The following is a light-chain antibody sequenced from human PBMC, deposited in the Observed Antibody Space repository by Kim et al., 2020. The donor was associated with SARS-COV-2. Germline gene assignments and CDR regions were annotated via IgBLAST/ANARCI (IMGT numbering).Light chain of an antibody. Sequence: ELTQPPSASGTPGQRVNISCSGSSSNIGSNYVYWYQQLPGTAPKLLIYRNNQRPSGVPDRFSGSKSGTSASLAISGLRSEDEADYYSAAWDDSLSGRVFGGGTQLTVL. J-gene: IGLJ3*02. V-gene: IGLV1-47*01. CDR2: RNN. CDR1: SSNIGSNY. CDR3: AAWDDSLSGRV.